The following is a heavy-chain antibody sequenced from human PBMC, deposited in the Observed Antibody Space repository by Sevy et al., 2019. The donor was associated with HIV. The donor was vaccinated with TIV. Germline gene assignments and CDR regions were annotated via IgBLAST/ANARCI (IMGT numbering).Heavy chain of an antibody. J-gene: IGHJ3*02. V-gene: IGHV3-74*01. D-gene: IGHD3-10*01. Sequence: GGSLRLSCAASGFTFGNYWMHWVRQAPGKGLVWISRINNDGSNTNYADSVKGRFTTSRDNPRNTLYLQMNRLRAEDTAVYYCVREMLSMVPGVPDAFAIWGQGTMVTVSS. CDR1: GFTFGNYW. CDR3: VREMLSMVPGVPDAFAI. CDR2: INNDGSNT.